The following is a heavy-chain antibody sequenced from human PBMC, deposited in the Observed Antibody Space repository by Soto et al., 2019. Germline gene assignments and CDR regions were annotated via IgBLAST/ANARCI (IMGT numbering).Heavy chain of an antibody. D-gene: IGHD6-19*01. Sequence: SVKVSCKTSGYTFSNYGITWVRQAPGQPLEWMGGIIPIFGTANYAQKFQGRVTITADESTSTAYMELSSLRSEDTAVYYCARDRYSSGWYDWGQGTLVTVSS. CDR2: IIPIFGTA. CDR1: GYTFSNYG. V-gene: IGHV1-69*13. CDR3: ARDRYSSGWYD. J-gene: IGHJ4*02.